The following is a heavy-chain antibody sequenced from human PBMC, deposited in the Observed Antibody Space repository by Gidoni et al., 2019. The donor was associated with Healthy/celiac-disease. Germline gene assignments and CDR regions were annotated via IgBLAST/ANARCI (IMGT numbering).Heavy chain of an antibody. J-gene: IGHJ4*02. CDR1: GYTFTSYG. CDR3: ARALYYYDSSGYCPFDY. Sequence: QVQLVQSGAEVKKPGASVTVSCKASGYTFTSYGISWVRQAPGQGLEWMGWISAYNGNTNYAQKLQGRVTMTTDTSTSTAYMELRSLRSDDTAVYYCARALYYYDSSGYCPFDYWGQGTLVTVSS. CDR2: ISAYNGNT. V-gene: IGHV1-18*04. D-gene: IGHD3-22*01.